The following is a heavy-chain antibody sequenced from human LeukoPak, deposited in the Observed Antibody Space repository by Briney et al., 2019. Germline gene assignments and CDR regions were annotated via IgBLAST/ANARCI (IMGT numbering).Heavy chain of an antibody. CDR1: GFTFTSYS. V-gene: IGHV3-23*01. CDR2: ISGGGGST. J-gene: IGHJ4*02. D-gene: IGHD1-26*01. Sequence: GGSLRLSCAASGFTFTSYSMNWVRQAPGKGLEWVSTISGGGGSTYYAGSVKGRFTIFSDNSKNTLYLQVNSLRAEDTAVYYCAKGGKWDVTPFDYWGQGTLVTVSS. CDR3: AKGGKWDVTPFDY.